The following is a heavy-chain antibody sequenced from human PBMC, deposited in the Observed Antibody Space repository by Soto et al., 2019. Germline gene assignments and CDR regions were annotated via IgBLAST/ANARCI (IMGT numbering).Heavy chain of an antibody. CDR3: AREYYYDSSGYYYVARGMDV. CDR2: ISSSSSTI. Sequence: PGGSLRLSCAASGFTFSSYSMNWVRQAPGKGLEWVSYISSSSSTIYYADSVKGRFTISRDNAKNSLYLQMNSLRDEDTAVYYCAREYYYDSSGYYYVARGMDVWGQGTTVTVSS. J-gene: IGHJ6*02. CDR1: GFTFSSYS. D-gene: IGHD3-22*01. V-gene: IGHV3-48*02.